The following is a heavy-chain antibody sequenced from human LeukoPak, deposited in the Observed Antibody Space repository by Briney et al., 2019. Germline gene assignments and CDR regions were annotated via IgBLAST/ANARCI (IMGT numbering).Heavy chain of an antibody. D-gene: IGHD3-3*01. CDR1: GGSFSGYY. CDR2: IYYSGST. CDR3: ARQLRFLEWLPYYFDY. J-gene: IGHJ4*02. Sequence: SETLSLTCAVYGGSFSGYYWSWIRQPPGKGLEWIGYIYYSGSTNYNPSLKSRVTISVDTSKNQFSLKLSSVTAADTAVYYCARQLRFLEWLPYYFDYWGQGTLVTVSS. V-gene: IGHV4-59*08.